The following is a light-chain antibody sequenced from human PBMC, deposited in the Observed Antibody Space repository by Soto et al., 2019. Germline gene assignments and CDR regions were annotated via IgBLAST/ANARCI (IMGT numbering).Light chain of an antibody. CDR2: DNN. Sequence: SVLTQPPSVSAAPGQTVTISCSGSSSNIGNNYVSWYQQLPGTAPKLLIYDNNKRPSGIPDRFSGSKSGTSATLGITGLQTGDEADYYCGTWDSSRSAVVFGGGTQLTVL. V-gene: IGLV1-51*01. J-gene: IGLJ2*01. CDR1: SSNIGNNY. CDR3: GTWDSSRSAVV.